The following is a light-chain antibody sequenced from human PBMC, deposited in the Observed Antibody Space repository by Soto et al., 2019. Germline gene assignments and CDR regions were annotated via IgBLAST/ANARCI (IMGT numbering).Light chain of an antibody. J-gene: IGKJ1*01. CDR3: QQSQITPWT. CDR1: QSINRF. V-gene: IGKV1-39*01. CDR2: GAS. Sequence: DIQMTQSPSSLSASVGDRVTITCRASQSINRFLNWYQQKAGKGPNLLIYGASSLQSGVPSRFSGSGSGTEFNLTISSLQPEDFASYYCQQSQITPWTFGQGTKVEIK.